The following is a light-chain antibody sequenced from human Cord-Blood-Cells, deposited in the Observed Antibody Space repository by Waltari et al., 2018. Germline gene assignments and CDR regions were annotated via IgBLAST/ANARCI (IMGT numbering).Light chain of an antibody. Sequence: EIVLTQSPGTLSLSPGERVTLSCRASQSVSSSYLAWYQQKPGQAPRLLIYGASSRATGIPDRFSGRWSGTDFTLTISRLEPEGFAVYYCQQYGSSPITFGQGTRLEIK. CDR1: QSVSSSY. CDR3: QQYGSSPIT. CDR2: GAS. V-gene: IGKV3-20*01. J-gene: IGKJ5*01.